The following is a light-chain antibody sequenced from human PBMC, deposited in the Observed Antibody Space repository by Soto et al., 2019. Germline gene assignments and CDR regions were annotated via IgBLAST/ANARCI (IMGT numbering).Light chain of an antibody. Sequence: DIQMTQSPSSLSASVGDRVTITCRASQVISSYLAWYQQKLGKVPKLLISAASTLQSGVPSRFSGSGSGTDFTLTISSLQTEDVATYYCQKYSSVITFGQGTRLEIK. J-gene: IGKJ5*01. CDR1: QVISSY. CDR3: QKYSSVIT. CDR2: AAS. V-gene: IGKV1-27*01.